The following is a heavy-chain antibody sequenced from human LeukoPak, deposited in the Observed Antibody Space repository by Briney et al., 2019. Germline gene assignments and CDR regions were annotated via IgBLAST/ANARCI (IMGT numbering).Heavy chain of an antibody. J-gene: IGHJ3*02. V-gene: IGHV6-1*01. CDR1: GDGVSSNSAA. Sequence: SQTLSLTCAISGDGVSSNSAAWNWIRQSPSRGLEWLGRTYYRSKWYNDYAVPVKSRITINPDTSKNQFSLQLNSVTPEDTAVHYCASVAGTDDAFHIWGQGTMVTVSS. CDR2: TYYRSKWYN. D-gene: IGHD6-19*01. CDR3: ASVAGTDDAFHI.